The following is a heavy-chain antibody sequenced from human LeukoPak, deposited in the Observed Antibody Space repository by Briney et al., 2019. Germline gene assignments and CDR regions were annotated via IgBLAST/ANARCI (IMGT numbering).Heavy chain of an antibody. J-gene: IGHJ4*02. Sequence: GGSLRLSCAASGFTFNNYGMHWVRQAPGKGLEWVALISFDGYSQGYTDSVKGRFNISRDNSRNTLYLQMTRLRPRDTAVYYCARDLGSALADWGEGTLVTVSS. CDR2: ISFDGYSQ. D-gene: IGHD6-19*01. CDR3: ARDLGSALAD. V-gene: IGHV3-30*03. CDR1: GFTFNNYG.